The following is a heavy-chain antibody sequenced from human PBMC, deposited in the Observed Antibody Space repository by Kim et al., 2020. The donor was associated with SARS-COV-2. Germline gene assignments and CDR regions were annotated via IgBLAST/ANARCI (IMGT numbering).Heavy chain of an antibody. Sequence: GRFTISRDNAKNPLYLQMNSLRAEDTAVYYCAKDRQYYDSSGYYYVGFDYWGQGTLVTVSS. D-gene: IGHD3-22*01. CDR3: AKDRQYYDSSGYYYVGFDY. V-gene: IGHV3-30*02. J-gene: IGHJ4*02.